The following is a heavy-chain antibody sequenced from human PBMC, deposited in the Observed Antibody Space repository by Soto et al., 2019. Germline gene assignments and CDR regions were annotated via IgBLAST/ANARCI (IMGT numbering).Heavy chain of an antibody. CDR1: GYTFTDYY. CDR3: ARDPGGMVTTAPDY. Sequence: QVQLVQSGAEVKKPGASVKVSCRSSGYTFTDYYIHWVRQAPGQGLEWMGWINPDSGGTNYAQNFQGRATMTRDTSINTAYMELSRLRSDDTGVYYCARDPGGMVTTAPDYWGQGTLVTVSS. D-gene: IGHD2-21*02. CDR2: INPDSGGT. V-gene: IGHV1-2*02. J-gene: IGHJ4*02.